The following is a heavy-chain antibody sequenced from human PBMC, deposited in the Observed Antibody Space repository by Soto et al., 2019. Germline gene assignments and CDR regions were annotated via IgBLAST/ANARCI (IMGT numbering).Heavy chain of an antibody. D-gene: IGHD1-26*01. CDR3: ARVLVGATPVDY. J-gene: IGHJ4*02. V-gene: IGHV1-3*05. CDR1: GYTFTSYA. CDR2: INAGNGNT. Sequence: QVQLVQSGAEEKKPGASVKVSCKASGYTFTSYARHWVHQAPGQRLEWMGWINAGNGNTKYSQKFQGRVTITRDTSASTAYMELSSLGSEDTAVYYCARVLVGATPVDYWGQGTLVTVSS.